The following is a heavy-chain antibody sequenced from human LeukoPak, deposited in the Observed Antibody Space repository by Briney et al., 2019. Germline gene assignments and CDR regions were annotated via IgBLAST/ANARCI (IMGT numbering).Heavy chain of an antibody. CDR3: ARSPNIAVDGDFDY. CDR2: ISAYNGNT. D-gene: IGHD6-19*01. Sequence: GASVKVSCKASGYTFTSYGISWVRQAPGQGLEWMGWISAYNGNTNYAQKLQGRVTMTTDTSTSTAYMELRSLRSDDTAVYYCARSPNIAVDGDFDYWGQGTLVTVSS. J-gene: IGHJ4*02. CDR1: GYTFTSYG. V-gene: IGHV1-18*01.